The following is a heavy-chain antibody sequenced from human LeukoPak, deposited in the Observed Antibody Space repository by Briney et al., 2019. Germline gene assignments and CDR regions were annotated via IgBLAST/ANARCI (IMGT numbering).Heavy chain of an antibody. D-gene: IGHD2-15*01. CDR1: GGSFSGFY. Sequence: SETLSLTCAVYGGSFSGFYWSWIRQPPGKGLEWIGEINHSGSTNYNPSLKSRVTISVDTSKNQFSLKLSSVTAADTAVYYCAGRGYCSGDSCSVVDYWGQGTLVTVSS. V-gene: IGHV4-34*01. CDR3: AGRGYCSGDSCSVVDY. J-gene: IGHJ4*02. CDR2: INHSGST.